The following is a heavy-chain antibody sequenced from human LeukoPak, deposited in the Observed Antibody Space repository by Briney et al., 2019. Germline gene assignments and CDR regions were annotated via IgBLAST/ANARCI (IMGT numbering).Heavy chain of an antibody. J-gene: IGHJ4*02. CDR2: INPNSGGT. V-gene: IGHV1-2*02. D-gene: IGHD3-22*01. CDR1: GYTFTGYY. CDR3: ARRVDDSSGEGTDY. Sequence: ASVKVSCKASGYTFTGYYMHWVRQAPGQGLEWMGWINPNSGGTHYAQKFQGRVTMTRDTSISTAYMELSRLRSDDTAVYYCARRVDDSSGEGTDYWGQGTLVTVSS.